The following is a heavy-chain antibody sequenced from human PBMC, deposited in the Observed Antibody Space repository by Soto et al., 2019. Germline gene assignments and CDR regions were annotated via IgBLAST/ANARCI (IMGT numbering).Heavy chain of an antibody. Sequence: QVQLESGGGVVQPGRSLRLSCAASGLTFSTYGMHWVRQAPGKGLEWVAAISHDGNNKVYADSVKGRFTVSRDNSKNTVYLQMNSLRAEDTAVYYCAKDSPVTDYWGQGTLVSVSS. J-gene: IGHJ4*02. D-gene: IGHD3-16*02. CDR2: ISHDGNNK. CDR3: AKDSPVTDY. V-gene: IGHV3-30*18. CDR1: GLTFSTYG.